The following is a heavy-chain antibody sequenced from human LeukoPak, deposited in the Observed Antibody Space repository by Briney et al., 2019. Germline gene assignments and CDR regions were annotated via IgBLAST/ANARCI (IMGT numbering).Heavy chain of an antibody. V-gene: IGHV3-53*04. D-gene: IGHD3-22*01. CDR2: IYSGCST. CDR1: VFTVSSNY. J-gene: IGHJ5*02. Sequence: GWSLRLSCAASVFTVSSNYMRWVRQPPGKGLEWVSVIYSGCSTYYADSVKGRFTISRHNSKNTLYLQLNSLRAGDTAVYYCARVDYYYDSSGYYYEWFDPWGQGTLVTVSS. CDR3: ARVDYYYDSSGYYYEWFDP.